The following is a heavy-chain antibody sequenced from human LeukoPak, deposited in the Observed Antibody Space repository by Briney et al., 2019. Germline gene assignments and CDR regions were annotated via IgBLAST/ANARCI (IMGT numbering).Heavy chain of an antibody. Sequence: GGSLRLSCAASEFTFSRYTMNWVRQAPGKGLEWVSSISGSGDATFYADSVKGRFTISRDNSKNTLYLQMNSLSREDTAVYYCATGYFGVVIYWGQGTLVTVSS. CDR3: ATGYFGVVIY. CDR1: EFTFSRYT. J-gene: IGHJ4*02. D-gene: IGHD3-3*01. CDR2: ISGSGDAT. V-gene: IGHV3-23*01.